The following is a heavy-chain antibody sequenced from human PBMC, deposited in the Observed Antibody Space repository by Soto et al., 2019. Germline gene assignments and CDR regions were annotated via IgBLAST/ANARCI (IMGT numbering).Heavy chain of an antibody. CDR3: ARPSHDYGDYLRYWYFDL. CDR2: ISGSGGST. CDR1: GFTFSSYA. Sequence: EVQLLESGGGLVQPGGSLRLSCAASGFTFSSYAMSWVRQAPGKGLEWVSAISGSGGSTYYADSVKGRFTISRDNSKNTLYLQMNSLRVEDTTVYYCARPSHDYGDYLRYWYFDLWGRGTLVTVS. J-gene: IGHJ2*01. D-gene: IGHD4-17*01. V-gene: IGHV3-23*01.